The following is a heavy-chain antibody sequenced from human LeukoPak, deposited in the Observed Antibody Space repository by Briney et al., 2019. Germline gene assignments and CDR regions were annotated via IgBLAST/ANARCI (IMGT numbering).Heavy chain of an antibody. CDR3: VRTLGGYTYGPFDY. J-gene: IGHJ4*02. V-gene: IGHV4-59*01. CDR2: AFNSGGS. D-gene: IGHD5-18*01. CDR1: GGSISSYY. Sequence: SETLSLTCTVSGGSISSYYWSWIRQPPGKGLEWIGYAFNSGGSNYNPSLQSRVTMSVDTSKNQFSLKLSSVTAADTAVYYCVRTLGGYTYGPFDYWGQGTLVTVSS.